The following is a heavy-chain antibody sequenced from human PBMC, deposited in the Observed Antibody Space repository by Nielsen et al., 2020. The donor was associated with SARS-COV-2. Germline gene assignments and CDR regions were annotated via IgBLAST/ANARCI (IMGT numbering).Heavy chain of an antibody. J-gene: IGHJ6*02. D-gene: IGHD2-2*01. CDR2: INTNTGNP. CDR3: ARWGKTGYCSSTSCYRYYYYYGMDV. CDR1: GYTFTSYA. V-gene: IGHV7-4-1*02. Sequence: ASVNVSCKASGYTFTSYAMNLVRQAPGPGLEWMGWINTNTGNPTYAQGFTGRFVFSLVTSVSTAYLQISSLESEDTAVYYCARWGKTGYCSSTSCYRYYYYYGMDVWGQGTTVTVSS.